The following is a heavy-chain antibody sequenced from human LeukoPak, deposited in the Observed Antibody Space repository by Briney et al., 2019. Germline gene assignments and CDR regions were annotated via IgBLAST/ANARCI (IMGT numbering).Heavy chain of an antibody. V-gene: IGHV1-2*02. Sequence: ASVTVSCTASGYTFTGYYMHWVRQAPGQGLEWMGWINPNSGGTNYAQKFQGRVTMTRDTSISTAYMELSRLRSDDTAVYYCARDLSGSYYSWYFDYWGQGTLVTVSS. J-gene: IGHJ4*02. CDR2: INPNSGGT. CDR1: GYTFTGYY. CDR3: ARDLSGSYYSWYFDY. D-gene: IGHD1-26*01.